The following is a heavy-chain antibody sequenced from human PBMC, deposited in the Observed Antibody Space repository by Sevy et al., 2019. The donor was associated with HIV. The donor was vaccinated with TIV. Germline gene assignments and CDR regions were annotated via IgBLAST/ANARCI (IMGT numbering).Heavy chain of an antibody. D-gene: IGHD6-13*01. CDR1: GFTFSSYA. J-gene: IGHJ4*02. CDR2: ISGSGGST. CDR3: AKDLTYSSSWYGYFDY. Sequence: GGSLRLSCAASGFTFSSYAMSWVRQAPGKGLEWVSAISGSGGSTYYADSVKGRFTISRDNSKNTRDLQMNSLRAEDMAVYYCAKDLTYSSSWYGYFDYWGQGTLVTVSS. V-gene: IGHV3-23*01.